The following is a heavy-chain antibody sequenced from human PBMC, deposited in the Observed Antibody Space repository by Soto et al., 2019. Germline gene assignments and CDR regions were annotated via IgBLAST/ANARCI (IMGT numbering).Heavy chain of an antibody. V-gene: IGHV1-2*04. Sequence: VKVSCKASGYTFTGYAMHWVRQAPGQGLEWMGWINPNSGGTNYAQKFQGWVTMTRDTSISTAYMELSRLRSDDTAVYYCARGFGTYYYDSSGYNPYYYYGMDVWGQGTTVTVSS. D-gene: IGHD3-22*01. CDR3: ARGFGTYYYDSSGYNPYYYYGMDV. CDR1: GYTFTGYA. CDR2: INPNSGGT. J-gene: IGHJ6*02.